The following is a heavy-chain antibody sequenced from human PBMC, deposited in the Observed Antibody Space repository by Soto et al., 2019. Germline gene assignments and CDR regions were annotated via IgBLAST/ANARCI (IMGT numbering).Heavy chain of an antibody. V-gene: IGHV1-69*01. Sequence: QVQLVQSGAEVKKPGSSVKVSCKASGGTFSSYAISWVRQAPGQGLEWMGGIIPISDTTNYAQKFQGRVTITADESTSTAYMELSSLRSEHTAVYYCASSQGSSTSLEIYYYYYYGMDVWGQGTTVTVSS. CDR2: IIPISDTT. CDR1: GGTFSSYA. CDR3: ASSQGSSTSLEIYYYYYYGMDV. J-gene: IGHJ6*02. D-gene: IGHD2-2*01.